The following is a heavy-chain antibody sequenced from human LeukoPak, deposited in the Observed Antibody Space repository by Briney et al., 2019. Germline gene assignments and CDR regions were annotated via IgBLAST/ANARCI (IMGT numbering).Heavy chain of an antibody. D-gene: IGHD1/OR15-1a*01. CDR2: ITYDGSNA. V-gene: IGHV3-30*03. J-gene: IGHJ4*02. Sequence: TGGSLRLSCAASAFTFSTYGIHGLRQAPGKGLEWVALITYDGSNAYYADSVEGRLTISRANSKDTLYLQMNGLRSEDTAVYYYARGVGLEQQFHIDYWGQGTLVTVSS. CDR3: ARGVGLEQQFHIDY. CDR1: AFTFSTYG.